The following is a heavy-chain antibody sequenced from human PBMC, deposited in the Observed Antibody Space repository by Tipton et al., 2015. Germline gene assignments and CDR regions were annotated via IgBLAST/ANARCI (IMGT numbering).Heavy chain of an antibody. CDR3: ARDLEHGMDV. CDR2: LSYSGKT. J-gene: IGHJ6*02. V-gene: IGHV4-39*07. Sequence: TLSLTCTVSGGSISNSNYYWGWIRQPPGKGLEWIGSLSYSGKTDYNPPLRSRVTISVDTSKNQFSLTLNSVAAADTAVYYCARDLEHGMDVWGHGTTVTVSS. D-gene: IGHD5-24*01. CDR1: GGSISNSNYY.